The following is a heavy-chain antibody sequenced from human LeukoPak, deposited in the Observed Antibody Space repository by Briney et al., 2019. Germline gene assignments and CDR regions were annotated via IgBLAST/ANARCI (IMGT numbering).Heavy chain of an antibody. CDR3: ARHDSYLNWFDP. V-gene: IGHV4-59*08. D-gene: IGHD2-21*01. CDR2: IYHTGTT. CDR1: GGSFSGFY. Sequence: SETLSLTCTVSGGSFSGFYCSWIRHPPGKRLEWIGYIYHTGTTNYSPSLKSRVTISVDTSKSQCSLKLNSVTAADTAVYHCARHDSYLNWFDPWGQGTLVTVSS. J-gene: IGHJ5*02.